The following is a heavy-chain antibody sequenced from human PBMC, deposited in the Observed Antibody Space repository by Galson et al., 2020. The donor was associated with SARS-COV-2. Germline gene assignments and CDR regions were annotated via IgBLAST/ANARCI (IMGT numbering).Heavy chain of an antibody. J-gene: IGHJ4*02. CDR1: GGSISSGSYY. Sequence: SETLSLTCTVSGGSISSGSYYWSWVRQPAGKGLEWIGRIHTSGSTDHNPSLKSRVTISLDMSKNHFSLTLTSVTAADTAVYYCAKGPVAGTGFWGPGTLVTVSS. V-gene: IGHV4-61*02. D-gene: IGHD6-19*01. CDR3: AKGPVAGTGF. CDR2: IHTSGST.